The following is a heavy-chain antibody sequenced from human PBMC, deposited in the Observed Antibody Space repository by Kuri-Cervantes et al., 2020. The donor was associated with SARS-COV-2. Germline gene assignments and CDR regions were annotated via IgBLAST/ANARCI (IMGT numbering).Heavy chain of an antibody. CDR3: ARGVLSSSSWTYYYYYYMDV. J-gene: IGHJ6*03. CDR2: IGAYNGNT. D-gene: IGHD6-13*01. CDR1: GYTFTSYG. Sequence: ASVKVSCKASGYTFTSYGISWVRQAPGQGLEWMGWIGAYNGNTNYAQKLQGRVTMTTDTSTSTAYMELSSLRSEDTAVYYCARGVLSSSSWTYYYYYYMDVWGKGTTVTVSS. V-gene: IGHV1-18*01.